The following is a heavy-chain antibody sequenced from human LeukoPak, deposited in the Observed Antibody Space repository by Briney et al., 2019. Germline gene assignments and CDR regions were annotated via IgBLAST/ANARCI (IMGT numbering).Heavy chain of an antibody. CDR2: ISSGSGSTI. J-gene: IGHJ5*02. D-gene: IGHD3-22*01. V-gene: IGHV3-11*01. Sequence: GGSLRLSCAASGFTFSDYYMSWIRQAPGKGLEWVSYISSGSGSTIYYADSVKGRFTISRDNAKNSLYLQMNSLRAEDTALYYCARANYYDSSGYPVPFDPWGQGTLVTVSS. CDR3: ARANYYDSSGYPVPFDP. CDR1: GFTFSDYY.